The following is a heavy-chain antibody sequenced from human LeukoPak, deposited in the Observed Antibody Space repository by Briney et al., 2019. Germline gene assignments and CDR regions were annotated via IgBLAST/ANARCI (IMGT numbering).Heavy chain of an antibody. CDR1: GFTFSVYA. J-gene: IGHJ4*02. Sequence: PGGSLRLSCSASGFTFSVYAIHWVRQAPGKGLEYVSTIISNGGSTYYADSVKGRFTFSRDNSKNTVSLQMSSLRAEDTALYYCVKDGLAFCGGDCYSYFDYWGQGTLVTVSS. V-gene: IGHV3-64D*06. CDR3: VKDGLAFCGGDCYSYFDY. D-gene: IGHD2-21*02. CDR2: IISNGGST.